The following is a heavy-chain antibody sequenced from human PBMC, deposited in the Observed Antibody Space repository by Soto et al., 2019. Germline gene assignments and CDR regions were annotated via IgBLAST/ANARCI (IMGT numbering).Heavy chain of an antibody. CDR1: GFTFSSYA. D-gene: IGHD2-21*02. Sequence: GGSLRLSCAASGFTFSSYAMHWVRQAPGKGLEWVAVISYDGSNKYYADSVKGRFTISRDNSKNTLYLQMNSLRAEDTAVYYCARGDTGHVDYWGQGTLVTVSS. V-gene: IGHV3-30-3*01. J-gene: IGHJ4*02. CDR2: ISYDGSNK. CDR3: ARGDTGHVDY.